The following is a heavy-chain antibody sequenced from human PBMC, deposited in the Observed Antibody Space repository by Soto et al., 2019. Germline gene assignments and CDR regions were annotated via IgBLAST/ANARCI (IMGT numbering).Heavy chain of an antibody. CDR2: ISWNSGSI. CDR1: GFTFDDYA. J-gene: IGHJ4*02. Sequence: GGSLRLSCAASGFTFDDYAMHWVRQAPGKGLEWVSGISWNSGSIGYADSVKGRFTISRDNAKNSLYLQMNSLRAEDTALYYCAKDMGRGGREVFYFDYWGQGTLVTVSS. V-gene: IGHV3-9*01. CDR3: AKDMGRGGREVFYFDY. D-gene: IGHD2-15*01.